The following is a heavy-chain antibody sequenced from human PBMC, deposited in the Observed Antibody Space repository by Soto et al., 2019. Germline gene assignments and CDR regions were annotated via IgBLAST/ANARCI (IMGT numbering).Heavy chain of an antibody. V-gene: IGHV4-59*01. Sequence: SETLSLTCTVSGGSISSYYWSWIRQPPGKGLEWIGYIYYSGSTNYNPSLKSRVTISVDTSKNQFSLKLSSVTAADTAVYYCARGSGVYDYVWGSYRESHYFDYWGQGTLVTVSS. D-gene: IGHD3-16*02. CDR1: GGSISSYY. J-gene: IGHJ4*02. CDR2: IYYSGST. CDR3: ARGSGVYDYVWGSYRESHYFDY.